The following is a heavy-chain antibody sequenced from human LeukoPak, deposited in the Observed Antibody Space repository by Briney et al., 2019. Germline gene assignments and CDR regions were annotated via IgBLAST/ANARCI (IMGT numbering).Heavy chain of an antibody. CDR1: GFTVSSNY. V-gene: IGHV3-30*02. J-gene: IGHJ4*02. CDR2: IRNDGSDK. D-gene: IGHD3-10*01. CDR3: AKDRAFGQFLWGNDY. Sequence: GGSLRLSCAASGFTVSSNYMSWVRQAPGKGLEWVAFIRNDGSDKYYAVSVKGRFTISRDNSKNTLYLQMNSLRAEDTALYYCAKDRAFGQFLWGNDYWGQGTLVTVSS.